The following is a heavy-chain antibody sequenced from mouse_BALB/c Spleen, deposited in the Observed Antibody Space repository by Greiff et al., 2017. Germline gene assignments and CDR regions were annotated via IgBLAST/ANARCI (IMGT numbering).Heavy chain of an antibody. CDR3: ARVSYGNYAWFAY. D-gene: IGHD2-10*02. CDR2: IWAGGST. V-gene: IGHV2-9*02. J-gene: IGHJ3*01. Sequence: QVQLKESGPGLVAPSQSLSITCTVSGFSLTSYGVHWVRQPPGKGLEWLGVIWAGGSTNYNSALMSRLSISKDNSKSQVFLKMNSLQTDDTAMYYCARVSYGNYAWFAYWGQGTLVTVSA. CDR1: GFSLTSYG.